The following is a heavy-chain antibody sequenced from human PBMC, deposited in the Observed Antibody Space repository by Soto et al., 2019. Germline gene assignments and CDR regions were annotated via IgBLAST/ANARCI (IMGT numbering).Heavy chain of an antibody. CDR2: ISSSSSYI. CDR3: ARDGDTAGGWFDP. V-gene: IGHV3-21*01. Sequence: ESGGGLVKPGGSLRLSCAASGFTFSSYSMNWVRQAPGKGLEWVSSISSSSSYIYYADSVKGRFTISRDNAKNSLYLQMNSLRAEDTAVYYCARDGDTAGGWFDPWGQGTLVTVSS. CDR1: GFTFSSYS. D-gene: IGHD5-18*01. J-gene: IGHJ5*02.